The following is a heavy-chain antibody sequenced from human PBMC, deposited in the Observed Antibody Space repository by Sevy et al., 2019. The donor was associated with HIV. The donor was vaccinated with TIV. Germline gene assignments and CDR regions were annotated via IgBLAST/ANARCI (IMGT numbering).Heavy chain of an antibody. CDR3: AKESDSGGGYVDY. CDR2: ISGSGDST. J-gene: IGHJ4*02. CDR1: GFTFSNYA. Sequence: GGSLRLSCAASGFTFSNYAMSWVRQAPGRGLEWVSVISGSGDSTYYTHSVKGRFTISRDNSKNTLFLQMNSLGAEDTAVYYCAKESDSGGGYVDYWGQGTLVTVSS. V-gene: IGHV3-23*01. D-gene: IGHD6-19*01.